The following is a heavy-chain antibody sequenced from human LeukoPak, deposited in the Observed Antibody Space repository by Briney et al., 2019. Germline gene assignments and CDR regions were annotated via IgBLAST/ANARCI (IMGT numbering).Heavy chain of an antibody. CDR2: IFYSGRT. D-gene: IGHD6-13*01. V-gene: IGHV4-59*01. CDR1: GGSISSYY. Sequence: SETLSLTCSVSGGSISSYYWSWIRQPPGKGLEWIGYIFYSGRTSYNPSLKSRVTISVDTSKNQFSLKLSSVTAADTAVYYCARGTSSWYLYYYYYYYMDVWGKGTTVTISS. CDR3: ARGTSSWYLYYYYYYYMDV. J-gene: IGHJ6*03.